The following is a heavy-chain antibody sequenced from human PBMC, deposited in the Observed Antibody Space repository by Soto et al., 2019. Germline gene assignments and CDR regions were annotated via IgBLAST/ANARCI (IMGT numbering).Heavy chain of an antibody. CDR1: GFTVRTNY. D-gene: IGHD3-10*01. CDR3: ARVLYYYGSGTSGPYYYYYMDV. V-gene: IGHV3-66*01. J-gene: IGHJ6*03. Sequence: GGSLRLSCTASGFTVRTNYMSWVRQAPGKGLEWVSIIYSGGTTYYADSVKGRFTISRDNSENTLYLQLNSLRAEDTAVYYCARVLYYYGSGTSGPYYYYYMDVWGKGTTVTVSS. CDR2: IYSGGTT.